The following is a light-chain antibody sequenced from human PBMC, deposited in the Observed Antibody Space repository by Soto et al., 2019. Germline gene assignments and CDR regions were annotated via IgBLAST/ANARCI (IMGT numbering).Light chain of an antibody. CDR2: AAS. CDR3: QQTYSTPRT. J-gene: IGKJ1*01. CDR1: QSVGKF. Sequence: DFQVTQSPSSLSASVGDRVTVICRATQSVGKFVNWYQQKPGKAPKLLIYAASILHSGVPSRFSGDGTGTDFTLIISSLQPEDVATYYCQQTYSTPRTFGQGTRVDLK. V-gene: IGKV1-39*01.